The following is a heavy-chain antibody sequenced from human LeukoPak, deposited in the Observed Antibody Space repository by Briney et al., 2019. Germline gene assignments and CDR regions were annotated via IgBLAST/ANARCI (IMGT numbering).Heavy chain of an antibody. CDR1: GFTFSSYW. D-gene: IGHD1-1*01. J-gene: IGHJ3*02. CDR3: AKDRWTEVDAFDI. CDR2: ISGSGGST. V-gene: IGHV3-23*01. Sequence: GGSLRLSCVVSGFTFSSYWMSWVRQAPGKGLEWVSAISGSGGSTFYADSVKGRSTISRDNSKNTLYLQMNSLRAEDTAVYYCAKDRWTEVDAFDIWGQGTMVTVSS.